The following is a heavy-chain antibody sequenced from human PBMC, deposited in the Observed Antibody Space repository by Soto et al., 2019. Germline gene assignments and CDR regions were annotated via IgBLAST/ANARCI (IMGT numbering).Heavy chain of an antibody. J-gene: IGHJ4*02. V-gene: IGHV4-59*01. Sequence: PSETLSLTCTVSGVSITPYYWTWIRHPPVKGLEWIGYVYHTGNTYYNPSLKSRVTISLDTSKNQVSLRLKSVTAADTAVYYCAREQYNWKLWGQGTLVTVSS. CDR3: AREQYNWKL. CDR1: GVSITPYY. D-gene: IGHD1-20*01. CDR2: VYHTGNT.